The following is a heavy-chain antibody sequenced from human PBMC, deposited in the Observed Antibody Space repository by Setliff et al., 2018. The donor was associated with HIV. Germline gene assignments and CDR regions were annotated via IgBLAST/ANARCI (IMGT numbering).Heavy chain of an antibody. CDR3: ARAYSSSWIFDY. CDR1: GGSFNGYS. Sequence: SETLSLTCAVYGGSFNGYSWTWIRQPPGKGLEWIGYIFYRGITYYNPSLQSRVTISVDTSKNQFSLKLRSVTAADTAIYYCARAYSSSWIFDYWGQGTLVTVPS. V-gene: IGHV4-34*12. D-gene: IGHD6-13*01. CDR2: IFYRGIT. J-gene: IGHJ4*02.